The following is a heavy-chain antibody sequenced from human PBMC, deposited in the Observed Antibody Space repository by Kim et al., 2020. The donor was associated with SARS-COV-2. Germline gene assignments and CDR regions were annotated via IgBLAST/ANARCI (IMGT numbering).Heavy chain of an antibody. CDR1: GGSISSSSYY. CDR3: ARHGGDSSGYKVITDLGLERAEYFQH. Sequence: SETLSLTCTVSGGSISSSSYYWGWIRQPPGKGLEWIGSIYYSGSTYYNPSLKSRVTISVDTSKNQFSLKLSSVTAADTAVYYCARHGGDSSGYKVITDLGLERAEYFQHCGQGTLVTVSS. J-gene: IGHJ1*01. CDR2: IYYSGST. V-gene: IGHV4-39*01. D-gene: IGHD3-22*01.